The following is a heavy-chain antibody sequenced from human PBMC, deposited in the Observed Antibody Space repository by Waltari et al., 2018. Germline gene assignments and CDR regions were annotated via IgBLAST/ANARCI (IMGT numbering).Heavy chain of an antibody. CDR1: GFHFSNFG. V-gene: IGHV3-33*06. J-gene: IGHJ4*02. D-gene: IGHD3-10*01. CDR2: VWFDGSQQ. Sequence: QVQLVESGGGVVQPGRSLRLSCAASGFHFSNFGMHWVRQAPGKGLEWVALVWFDGSQQYYADSVRGRFTISRDNSKRVLYLDMGSLRADDTAIYYCAKDAFGNTYLDYWGQGTLVTVSS. CDR3: AKDAFGNTYLDY.